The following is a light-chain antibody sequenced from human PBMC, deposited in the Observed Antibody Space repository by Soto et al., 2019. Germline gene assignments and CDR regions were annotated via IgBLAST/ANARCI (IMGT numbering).Light chain of an antibody. CDR2: GAS. J-gene: IGKJ1*01. CDR3: QQYNNWPRT. V-gene: IGKV3-15*01. Sequence: EIVMTQSPATLSVSPGERATLSCRASQRVSSNLAWYQQKPGQAPRLLIYGASTRATGIPARFSGSGSGTEFTLTISSLQSEDFAVYYCQQYNNWPRTFGQGPKVEIK. CDR1: QRVSSN.